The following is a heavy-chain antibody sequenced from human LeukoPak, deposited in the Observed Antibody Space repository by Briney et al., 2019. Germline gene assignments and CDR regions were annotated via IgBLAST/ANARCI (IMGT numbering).Heavy chain of an antibody. J-gene: IGHJ6*03. V-gene: IGHV1-69*06. Sequence: GASVKVSCKASGGTFSSYAISWVRQAPGQGLEWMGRIIPIFGTANYAQKFQGRVTITADKSTSTAYMELSSLRSEDTAVYYCARRPASGEHYYYYYMDVWGKGTTVTVSS. D-gene: IGHD3-10*01. CDR2: IIPIFGTA. CDR1: GGTFSSYA. CDR3: ARRPASGEHYYYYYMDV.